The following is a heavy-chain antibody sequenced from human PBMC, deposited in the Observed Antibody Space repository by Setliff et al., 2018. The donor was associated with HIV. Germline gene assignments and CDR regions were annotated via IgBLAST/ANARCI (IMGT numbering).Heavy chain of an antibody. CDR2: VNNVGTDT. J-gene: IGHJ3*02. Sequence: GESLKISCVASGFTFNSYWMYWVRQAPGKGLVCVSRVNNVGTDTIYADSVKGRFTISRDNAKSTVYLQMGSLSADDTAVYYCARGGFNHAFDIWGQGTMVTVSS. CDR3: ARGGFNHAFDI. V-gene: IGHV3-74*01. CDR1: GFTFNSYW. D-gene: IGHD2-15*01.